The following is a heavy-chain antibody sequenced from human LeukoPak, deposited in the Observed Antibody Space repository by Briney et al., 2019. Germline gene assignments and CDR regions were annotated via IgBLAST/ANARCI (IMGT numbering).Heavy chain of an antibody. Sequence: SETLSLTCTVSGGSISSSSYYWGWIRQPPGKGLEWIGSIHYSGSTYYNPSLKSRVTISVDTSKNQFSLKLSSVTAADTAVYYCARGRLRGYSYGANWFDPWGQGTLVTVSS. CDR2: IHYSGST. CDR1: GGSISSSSYY. CDR3: ARGRLRGYSYGANWFDP. J-gene: IGHJ5*02. V-gene: IGHV4-39*07. D-gene: IGHD5-18*01.